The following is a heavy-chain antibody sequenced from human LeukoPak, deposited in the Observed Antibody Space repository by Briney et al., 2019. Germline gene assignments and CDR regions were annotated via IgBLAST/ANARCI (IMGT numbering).Heavy chain of an antibody. CDR2: ISYDGSNK. CDR1: GFTFSSYA. CDR3: ARDWSNAVTAI. V-gene: IGHV3-30-3*01. Sequence: PGRSLRLSCAASGFTFSSYAMHCVRQAPGKGLEWVAVISYDGSNKYYADSVKGRFTISRDNSKNTLYLQMNSLRAEDTAVYYCARDWSNAVTAIWGQGTLVTVSS. D-gene: IGHD5-18*01. J-gene: IGHJ4*02.